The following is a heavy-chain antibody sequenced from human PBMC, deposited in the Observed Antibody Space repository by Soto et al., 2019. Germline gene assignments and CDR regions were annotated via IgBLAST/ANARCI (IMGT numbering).Heavy chain of an antibody. J-gene: IGHJ4*02. D-gene: IGHD6-13*01. CDR3: ANAHQQLVYPFDY. Sequence: EVQLLESGGGLVQPGGSLRLSCAASGFTFSSYAMSWVRQAPGKGLEWVSAISGSGSSTYYADSVKGRFTISRDNTKNTLYLQMNSLRAEDTAVYYCANAHQQLVYPFDYWGQGTLVTVSS. CDR2: ISGSGSST. CDR1: GFTFSSYA. V-gene: IGHV3-23*01.